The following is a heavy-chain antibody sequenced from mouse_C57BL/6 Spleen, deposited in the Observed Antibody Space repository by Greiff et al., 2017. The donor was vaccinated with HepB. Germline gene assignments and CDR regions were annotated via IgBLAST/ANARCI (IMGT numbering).Heavy chain of an antibody. Sequence: EVKVEESGGGLVQPGGSMKLSCAASGFTFSDAWMDWVRQSPEKGLEWVAEIRNKANNHATYYAESVKGRFTISRDDSKSSVYLQMNSLRAEDTGIYYCTRRRGTPYDGYYGGPSYYAMDYWGQGTSVTVSS. CDR1: GFTFSDAW. CDR3: TRRRGTPYDGYYGGPSYYAMDY. CDR2: IRNKANNHAT. V-gene: IGHV6-6*01. D-gene: IGHD2-3*01. J-gene: IGHJ4*01.